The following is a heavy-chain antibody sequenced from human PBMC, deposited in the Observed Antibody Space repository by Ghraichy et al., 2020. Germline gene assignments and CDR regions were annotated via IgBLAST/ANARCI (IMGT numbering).Heavy chain of an antibody. Sequence: GGSLRLSCAASGFTFSSYAMSWVRQAPGKGLEWVSAISGSGGSTYYADSVKGRFTISRDNSKNTLYLHMNSLRAEDTAVYYCAKELLWFGEFHYGMDVWGQGTTVTVSS. CDR3: AKELLWFGEFHYGMDV. V-gene: IGHV3-23*01. CDR1: GFTFSSYA. D-gene: IGHD3-10*01. CDR2: ISGSGGST. J-gene: IGHJ6*02.